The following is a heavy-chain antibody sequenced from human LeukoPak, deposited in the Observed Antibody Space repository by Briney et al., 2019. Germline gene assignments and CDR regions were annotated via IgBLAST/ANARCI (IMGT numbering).Heavy chain of an antibody. V-gene: IGHV5-51*01. Sequence: KRGESLKISCKGSGYSFTSYWIGWVRQMPGKGLEWMGIIYPGDSDTRYSPSFQGQVTISADKSISTAYQQWSSLKASDTAMYYCARPAYLGYCSSTSCHDAFDIWGQGTMVTVSS. CDR3: ARPAYLGYCSSTSCHDAFDI. D-gene: IGHD2-2*01. J-gene: IGHJ3*02. CDR2: IYPGDSDT. CDR1: GYSFTSYW.